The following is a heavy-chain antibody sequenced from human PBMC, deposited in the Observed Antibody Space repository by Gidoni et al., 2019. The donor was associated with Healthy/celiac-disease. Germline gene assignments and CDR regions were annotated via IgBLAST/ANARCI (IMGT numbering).Heavy chain of an antibody. Sequence: QVQLQQWGAGLLKPSETLSLNCAVYGGSFRGYYWSWIRQPPRKGLEWIGEINHSGSTNYNPSLKSRVTISVDTSKNQFSLKLSSVTAADTAVYYCARASPHFDYWGQGTLVTVSS. CDR2: INHSGST. J-gene: IGHJ4*02. CDR1: GGSFRGYY. V-gene: IGHV4-34*01. CDR3: ARASPHFDY.